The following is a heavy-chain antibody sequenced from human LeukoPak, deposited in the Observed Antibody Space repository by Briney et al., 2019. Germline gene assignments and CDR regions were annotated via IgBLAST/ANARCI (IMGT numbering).Heavy chain of an antibody. Sequence: GEALKISCKGSGYSFTSYWISWVRQMPGKGLEWMVRIDPSDSYTNYSPSFQGHVTISADKSISTAYLQWSSLKASDTAMYYCARRFGFGELIDYWGQGTLVTVSS. CDR3: ARRFGFGELIDY. CDR1: GYSFTSYW. CDR2: IDPSDSYT. D-gene: IGHD3-10*01. J-gene: IGHJ4*02. V-gene: IGHV5-10-1*01.